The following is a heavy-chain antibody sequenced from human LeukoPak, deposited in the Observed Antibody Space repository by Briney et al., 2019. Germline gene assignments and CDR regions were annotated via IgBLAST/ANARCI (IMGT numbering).Heavy chain of an antibody. V-gene: IGHV4-39*07. CDR2: IYYSGST. CDR3: VRDGRGYDHDAFHF. D-gene: IGHD5-12*01. CDR1: GGSIYSSSYY. Sequence: PSETLSLTCTVSGGSIYSSSYYWGWIRQPPGKGLEWIGSIYYSGSTYYNPSLKSRGTISVDTSKNQFSLKLRSVTAADTAVYYCVRDGRGYDHDAFHFWGQGTMVTVSS. J-gene: IGHJ3*01.